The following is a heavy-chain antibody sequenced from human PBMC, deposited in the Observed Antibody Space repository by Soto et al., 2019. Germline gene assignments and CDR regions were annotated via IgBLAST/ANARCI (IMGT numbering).Heavy chain of an antibody. Sequence: QITLKESGPTLVKPTQTLTLTCTFSGFSLSTSGVGVGWIRQPPGKALEWLALIYWDDDKRYSPPLKSRLTITKDTSKNQVVLTMTNMDPVDTATYYCARAGYSSSWASRYYYYYYMDVWGKGTTVTVSS. CDR3: ARAGYSSSWASRYYYYYYMDV. V-gene: IGHV2-5*02. CDR1: GFSLSTSGVG. D-gene: IGHD6-13*01. J-gene: IGHJ6*03. CDR2: IYWDDDK.